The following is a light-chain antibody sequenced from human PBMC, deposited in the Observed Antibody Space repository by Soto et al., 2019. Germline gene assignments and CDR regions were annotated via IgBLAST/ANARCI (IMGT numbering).Light chain of an antibody. V-gene: IGKV1-5*03. J-gene: IGKJ1*01. CDR1: QSIGNW. Sequence: DIQMTQSPSTLSASVGDRVTITCRASQSIGNWLAWFQQKPGKAPKVLIYKASGLESGVPSRFSGSGSGTEFTLTISSLQPDDFATYYCQQYNSYSWTFGQGTKVEIK. CDR2: KAS. CDR3: QQYNSYSWT.